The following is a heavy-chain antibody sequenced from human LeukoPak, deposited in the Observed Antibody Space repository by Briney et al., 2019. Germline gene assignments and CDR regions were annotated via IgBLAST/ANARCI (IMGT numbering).Heavy chain of an antibody. CDR1: GGSISSYY. CDR2: IYYSGST. V-gene: IGHV4-59*01. Sequence: SETLSLTCTVSGGSISSYYWSWIREPPGKGLEWIGYIYYSGSTNYNPSLKSRVTISVDTSKNQFSLKPSSVTAADTAVYYCARVITVRGVIFDYWGQGTLVTVSS. J-gene: IGHJ4*02. D-gene: IGHD3-16*01. CDR3: ARVITVRGVIFDY.